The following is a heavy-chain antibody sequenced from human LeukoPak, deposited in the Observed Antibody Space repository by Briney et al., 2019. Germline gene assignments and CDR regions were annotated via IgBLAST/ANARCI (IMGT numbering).Heavy chain of an antibody. J-gene: IGHJ4*02. CDR2: IGDSGVPT. V-gene: IGHV3-23*01. D-gene: IGHD3/OR15-3a*01. CDR1: QFTFTSCA. CDR3: AKVATWTYFDS. Sequence: GGSLRLSCAASQFTFTSCAMSWVRQAPGRGLEWVSSIGDSGVPTYYADSVKGRFTISRDNSQNTQYLQMNSLRADDTAVYYCAKVATWTYFDSWGQGTLVTVSS.